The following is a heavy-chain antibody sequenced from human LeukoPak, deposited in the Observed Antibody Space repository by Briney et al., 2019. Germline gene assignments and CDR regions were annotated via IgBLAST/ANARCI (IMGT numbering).Heavy chain of an antibody. Sequence: SETLSLTCTVSGGSISPLYWGWIRQPPGKGLEFIGYIYYSGTTNCNPSLGSRVTLSVDTSKNQFSLKLSSVTAADTAVYYCARGGVAAKYYFDYWGPGTLVTVSS. J-gene: IGHJ4*02. V-gene: IGHV4-59*11. CDR2: IYYSGTT. CDR1: GGSISPLY. CDR3: ARGGVAAKYYFDY. D-gene: IGHD3-10*01.